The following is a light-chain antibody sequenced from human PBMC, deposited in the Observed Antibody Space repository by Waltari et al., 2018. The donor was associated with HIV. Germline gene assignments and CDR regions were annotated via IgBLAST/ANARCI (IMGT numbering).Light chain of an antibody. V-gene: IGKV4-1*01. CDR1: QSILYSSNNKNY. J-gene: IGKJ1*01. Sequence: DIVMTQSPDSLAVSLGERATINCKSSQSILYSSNNKNYLAWYQQKPGQPPKLLLYWASTRQSGFPDRFSGSGSETNFTLTISSLQAEDVAVYYCQQYYNTPRTFGQGTKVDIK. CDR2: WAS. CDR3: QQYYNTPRT.